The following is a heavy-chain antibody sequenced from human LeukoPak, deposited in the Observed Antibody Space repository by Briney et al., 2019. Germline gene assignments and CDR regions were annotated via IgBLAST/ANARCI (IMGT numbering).Heavy chain of an antibody. CDR2: ISSDGNIT. D-gene: IGHD7-27*01. J-gene: IGHJ4*02. V-gene: IGHV3-74*01. Sequence: GGSLRLSCAASGFTFSSYWMLWVRQVTGKGLVWVSRISSDGNITTYADSVKGRFTISRDNTKNTLYLQMNSLRAEDTAVYYCGREQKTADSRYFDYWGQGTLVTVSS. CDR3: GREQKTADSRYFDY. CDR1: GFTFSSYW.